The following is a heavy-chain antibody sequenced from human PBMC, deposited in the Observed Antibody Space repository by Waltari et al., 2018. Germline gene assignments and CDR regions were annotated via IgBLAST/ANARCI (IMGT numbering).Heavy chain of an antibody. D-gene: IGHD6-6*01. CDR2: IYSVGST. CDR3: ARGGYSSSSWGIFDY. Sequence: EVQLVESGGGLIQPGGSLRLSCAASGFTVSSNYMSWVRQAPGKGLEWGSVIYSVGSTYYADSVKGRFTISRDNSKNTLYLQMNSLRAEDTAVYYCARGGYSSSSWGIFDYWGQGTLVTVSS. V-gene: IGHV3-53*01. J-gene: IGHJ4*02. CDR1: GFTVSSNY.